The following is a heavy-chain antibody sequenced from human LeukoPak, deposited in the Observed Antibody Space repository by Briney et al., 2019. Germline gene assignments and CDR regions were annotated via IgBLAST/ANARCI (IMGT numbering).Heavy chain of an antibody. CDR1: GGSISSYY. J-gene: IGHJ4*02. Sequence: SETLSLTCTVSGGSISSYYWSWIRQPPGKGLEWIGYIYYSGSTNYNPSLKSRVTISVDTSKNQFSLKLSSVTAADTAVYYCARGASRYCSSTSCPYFDYWGQGTLVTVSS. V-gene: IGHV4-59*08. D-gene: IGHD2-2*01. CDR3: ARGASRYCSSTSCPYFDY. CDR2: IYYSGST.